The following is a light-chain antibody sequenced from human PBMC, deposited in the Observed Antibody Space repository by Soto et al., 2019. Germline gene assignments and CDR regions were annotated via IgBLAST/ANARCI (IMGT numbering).Light chain of an antibody. V-gene: IGKV1-39*01. Sequence: IQMTQSPSSLYASVGDRVSNTCRASQGIGTHLNWYLQKPGRVPKLLIYGASNLQSGVPSRFSGSGSGTGFSLTFSSLQPEDFGTYYCQQSYNTPNFGQGTRLEIK. CDR1: QGIGTH. J-gene: IGKJ5*01. CDR2: GAS. CDR3: QQSYNTPN.